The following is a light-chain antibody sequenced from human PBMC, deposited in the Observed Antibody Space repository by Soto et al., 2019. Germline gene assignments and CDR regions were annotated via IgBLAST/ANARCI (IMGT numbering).Light chain of an antibody. CDR3: QRRSNGFT. CDR2: DAS. J-gene: IGKJ3*01. Sequence: EIVLTQSPATLSLSPGERATLSCRASQSVSSYLAWYQQKPGQAPRLLIYDASNRATGIPARFSGSGSGADFTLTISRLEPEDFAVYYCQRRSNGFTFGPGTKGDIK. CDR1: QSVSSY. V-gene: IGKV3-11*01.